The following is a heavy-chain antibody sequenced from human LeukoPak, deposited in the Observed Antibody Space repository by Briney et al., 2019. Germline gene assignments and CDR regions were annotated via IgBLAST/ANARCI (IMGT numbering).Heavy chain of an antibody. CDR2: ISAYNGNT. CDR1: GYAFTSYG. V-gene: IGHV1-18*01. CDR3: AREGITGTNLRFYP. D-gene: IGHD1-7*01. Sequence: GASVKVSCKASGYAFTSYGISWMRQAPGQGLEWMGWISAYNGNTNYEQKLQGRVTMTTDTSTSTAYMELRSLRSDDTAVYYCAREGITGTNLRFYPWGQGTLVTVSS. J-gene: IGHJ5*02.